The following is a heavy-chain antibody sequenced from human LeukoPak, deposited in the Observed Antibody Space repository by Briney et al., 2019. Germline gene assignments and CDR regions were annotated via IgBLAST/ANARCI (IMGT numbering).Heavy chain of an antibody. V-gene: IGHV4-34*01. J-gene: IGHJ4*02. CDR1: GGSFSGYY. CDR3: ARDRRDYYYDSSGYWVDY. CDR2: IYYSGST. Sequence: PPETLPLTCAVYGGSFSGYYWGWIRQPPGKGLEWIGSIYYSGSTYYNPSLKSRVTISVDTSKNQFSLKLSSVTAADTAVYYCARDRRDYYYDSSGYWVDYWGQGTLVTVSS. D-gene: IGHD3-22*01.